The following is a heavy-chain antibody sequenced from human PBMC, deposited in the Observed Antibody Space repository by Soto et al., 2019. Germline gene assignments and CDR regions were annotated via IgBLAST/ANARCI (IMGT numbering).Heavy chain of an antibody. CDR2: IIPNIGTA. D-gene: IGHD2-15*01. CDR1: GGTFSSYA. CDR3: ASQLWGGGYCSGGSCFNLGY. Sequence: SVKVSCKASGGTFSSYAISWVRQAPGQGLEWMGGIIPNIGTADYAQKFQGRVTITADESTSTAYMELSSLRSEDTAVYYCASQLWGGGYCSGGSCFNLGYWGQGTLVTVSS. J-gene: IGHJ4*02. V-gene: IGHV1-69*13.